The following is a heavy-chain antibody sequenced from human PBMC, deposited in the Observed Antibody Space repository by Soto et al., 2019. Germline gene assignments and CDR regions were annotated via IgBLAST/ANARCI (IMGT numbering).Heavy chain of an antibody. Sequence: GGSLRLSCTASGFTFGDYAMSWFRQAPGKGLEWVGFIRSKAYGGTTEYAASVKGRFTISRDDSKSIAYLQMNSLKTEDTAVYYCTRDLYDFWSGYYRDGMDVWGQGTTVTVSS. V-gene: IGHV3-49*03. J-gene: IGHJ6*02. D-gene: IGHD3-3*01. CDR1: GFTFGDYA. CDR3: TRDLYDFWSGYYRDGMDV. CDR2: IRSKAYGGTT.